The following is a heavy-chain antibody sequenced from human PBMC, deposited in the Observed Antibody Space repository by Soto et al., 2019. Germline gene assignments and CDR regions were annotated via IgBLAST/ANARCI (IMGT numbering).Heavy chain of an antibody. D-gene: IGHD5-12*01. Sequence: XGTLSLTCAVSGSSISIGDSWCCIRQPPGKGLEWIGSIYHSGSTYYNPSLKSRVTISVDTSKNQFSLKLSSVTAADTAVYYCASRGLATNAFDIWGQGTMVTVS. CDR2: IYHSGST. CDR1: GSSISIGDS. J-gene: IGHJ3*02. V-gene: IGHV4-38-2*01. CDR3: ASRGLATNAFDI.